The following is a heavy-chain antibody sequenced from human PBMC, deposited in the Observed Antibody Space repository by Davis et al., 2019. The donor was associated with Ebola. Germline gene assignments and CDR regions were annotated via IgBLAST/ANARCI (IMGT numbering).Heavy chain of an antibody. CDR2: ISAYNGNT. Sequence: AASVKVSCKASGYTFTSYGISWVRQAPGQGLEWMGWISAYNGNTNYAQKLQGRVTMTTDTSTSTAYMELRSLRFDDTAVYYCARDYDILTGDDAFDIWGQGTMVTVSS. J-gene: IGHJ3*02. CDR3: ARDYDILTGDDAFDI. D-gene: IGHD3-9*01. V-gene: IGHV1-18*01. CDR1: GYTFTSYG.